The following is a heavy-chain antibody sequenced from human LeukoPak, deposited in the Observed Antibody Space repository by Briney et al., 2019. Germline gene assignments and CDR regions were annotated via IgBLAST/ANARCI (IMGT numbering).Heavy chain of an antibody. CDR1: GFTFRSYW. V-gene: IGHV3-7*01. CDR3: ARLGNDGFFDY. D-gene: IGHD5-12*01. J-gene: IGHJ4*02. CDR2: IKQDGSEI. Sequence: GGSLRLSCAASGFTFRSYWMSWVRQAPGKGLEWVANIKQDGSEIYYVDSVKGRFTISRDNAKNSLYLQMNSLRAEDTAVYYCARLGNDGFFDYWGQGTLVTVSS.